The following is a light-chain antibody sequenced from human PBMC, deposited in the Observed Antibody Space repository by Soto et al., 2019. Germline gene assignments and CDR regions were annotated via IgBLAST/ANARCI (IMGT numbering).Light chain of an antibody. V-gene: IGLV2-23*01. J-gene: IGLJ1*01. CDR2: EGI. CDR3: CSYVGATPYV. CDR1: SSTVGGFNV. Sequence: QSALTQPASVSGSPGPSSTISCTGTSSTVGGFNVVSWYQQHTGKAPKVIIYEGIKRPSVISNRFSGSNSGSTASLTISGLQAEDEADYFCCSYVGATPYVVGTGTQVTVL.